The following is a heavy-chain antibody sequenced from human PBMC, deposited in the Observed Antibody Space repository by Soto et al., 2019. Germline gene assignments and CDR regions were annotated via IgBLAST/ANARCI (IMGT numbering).Heavy chain of an antibody. J-gene: IGHJ5*02. Sequence: QVQLVQSGAEVKKPGSSVKVSCKASGGTFSSYAISWVRQAPGQGLEWMGGIIPIFGTANYAQKFQGRVTITADESTSTAYRELSSLRSEDTAVYYCARMGAYDILTGFTFGWFDPWGQGTLVTVSS. CDR1: GGTFSSYA. CDR3: ARMGAYDILTGFTFGWFDP. V-gene: IGHV1-69*01. CDR2: IIPIFGTA. D-gene: IGHD3-9*01.